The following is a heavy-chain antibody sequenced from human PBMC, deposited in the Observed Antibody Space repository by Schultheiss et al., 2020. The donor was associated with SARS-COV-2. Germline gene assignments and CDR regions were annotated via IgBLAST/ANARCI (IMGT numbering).Heavy chain of an antibody. D-gene: IGHD3-3*01. CDR1: GFTFSSYE. CDR3: ASSRRIRFLEWLLGY. J-gene: IGHJ4*02. V-gene: IGHV3-48*03. Sequence: GGSLRLSCGASGFTFSSYEMNWVRQAPGKGLEWVSYISSSGSTIYYADSVKGRFTISRDNAKNSLYLQMNSLRAEDTAVYYCASSRRIRFLEWLLGYWGQGTLVTVSS. CDR2: ISSSGSTI.